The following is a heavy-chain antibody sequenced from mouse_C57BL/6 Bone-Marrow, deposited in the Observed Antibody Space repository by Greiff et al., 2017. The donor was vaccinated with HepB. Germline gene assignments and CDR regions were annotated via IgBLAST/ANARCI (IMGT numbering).Heavy chain of an antibody. CDR2: IDPSDSYT. J-gene: IGHJ4*01. D-gene: IGHD2-3*01. V-gene: IGHV1-50*01. CDR3: ARRGGWLLRDYAMDY. CDR1: GYTFTSYW. Sequence: QVQLQQPGAELVKPGASVKLSCKASGYTFTSYWMQWVKQRPGQGLEWIGEIDPSDSYTNYNQKFKGKATLTVDTSSSTAYMQLSSLTSEDSAVYYCARRGGWLLRDYAMDYWGQGTSVTVSS.